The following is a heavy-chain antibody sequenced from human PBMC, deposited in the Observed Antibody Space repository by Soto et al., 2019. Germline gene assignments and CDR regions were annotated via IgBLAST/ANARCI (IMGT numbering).Heavy chain of an antibody. Sequence: VSCKASGYTFTVYYMHWVRQAPGQGLEWMGWINPKSGGTMYPQKFQGRVTMTWDTSISTAYMALTRLRSDDTAVYYCARDLAKGGGSSGFDYWGQGTLFTV. J-gene: IGHJ4*02. CDR2: INPKSGGT. CDR1: GYTFTVYY. D-gene: IGHD1-26*01. CDR3: ARDLAKGGGSSGFDY. V-gene: IGHV1-2*02.